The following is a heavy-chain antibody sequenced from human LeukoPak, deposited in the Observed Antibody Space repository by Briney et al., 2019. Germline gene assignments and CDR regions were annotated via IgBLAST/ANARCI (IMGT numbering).Heavy chain of an antibody. V-gene: IGHV4-61*02. Sequence: SETLSLTCTVSGGSISSASYYWSWIRQPAGKGLEWIGRIYNSGSTSYNPSLESRVTISTDTSKNQFSLKLNSVTAADTAVYYCASGDFDCWGQGTLVTVSS. J-gene: IGHJ4*02. CDR1: GGSISSASYY. CDR3: ASGDFDC. CDR2: IYNSGST.